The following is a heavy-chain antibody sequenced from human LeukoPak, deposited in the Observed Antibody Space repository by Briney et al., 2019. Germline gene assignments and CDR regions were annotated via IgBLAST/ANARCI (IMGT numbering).Heavy chain of an antibody. Sequence: PSETLSLTCTVSGGSISSGNYYWSWIRQPAGKGLEWIGRIYTSGSTNYNPSLKSRVNISVDTSKNQFSLKLSSVTAADTAVYYCARYDGYNLNFDYWGQGTLVTVSS. J-gene: IGHJ4*02. CDR1: GGSISSGNYY. CDR2: IYTSGST. CDR3: ARYDGYNLNFDY. D-gene: IGHD5-24*01. V-gene: IGHV4-61*02.